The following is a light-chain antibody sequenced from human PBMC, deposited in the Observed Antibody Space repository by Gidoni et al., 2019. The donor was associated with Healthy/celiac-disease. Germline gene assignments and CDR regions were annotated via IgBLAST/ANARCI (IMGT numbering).Light chain of an antibody. J-gene: IGKJ2*01. CDR1: QSVSSNY. Sequence: EIVLTQSPGTLSLSPGERATLSCRASQSVSSNYLTWYQQKPGQAPRLLIYGASSRATGIPDRFSGSGSGTDFTLTISRLEPEDFAVYYCQHYGSSPRLYTFXXXTKLEIK. CDR3: QHYGSSPRLYT. V-gene: IGKV3-20*01. CDR2: GAS.